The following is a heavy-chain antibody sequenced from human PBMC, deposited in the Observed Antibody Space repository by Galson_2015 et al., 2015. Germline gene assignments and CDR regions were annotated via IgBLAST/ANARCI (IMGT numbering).Heavy chain of an antibody. Sequence: PALVTPTQPLTVTCTFSGFSLRTPGMRASWIRQPPGKALEWLARLDWDDDKFYSTSLKTRLTISKDTSKNQVVLTMTNMDPVDTATYYCARLNCDSGYCHFDYWGQEALVTVSS. J-gene: IGHJ4*02. D-gene: IGHD5-12*01. CDR2: LDWDDDK. CDR1: GFSLRTPGMR. CDR3: ARLNCDSGYCHFDY. V-gene: IGHV2-70*04.